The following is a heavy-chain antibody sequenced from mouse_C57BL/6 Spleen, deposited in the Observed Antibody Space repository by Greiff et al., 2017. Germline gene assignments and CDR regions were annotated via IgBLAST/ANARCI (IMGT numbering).Heavy chain of an antibody. Sequence: EVQRVESGGGLVKPGGSLKLSCAASGFTFSSYTMSWVRQTPEKRLEWVATISGGGGNTYYPDSVKGRFTISRDNAKNTLYLQMSSLRSEDTALYYCARQFDYALYYFDYWGQGTTLTVSS. V-gene: IGHV5-9*01. D-gene: IGHD2-4*01. J-gene: IGHJ2*01. CDR2: ISGGGGNT. CDR3: ARQFDYALYYFDY. CDR1: GFTFSSYT.